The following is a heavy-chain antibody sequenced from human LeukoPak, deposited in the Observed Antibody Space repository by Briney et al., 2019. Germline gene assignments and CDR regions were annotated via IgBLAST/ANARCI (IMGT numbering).Heavy chain of an antibody. J-gene: IGHJ4*02. D-gene: IGHD3-10*01. CDR1: GYTFTSYY. CDR3: AREYYYGSGNYYNRIDY. Sequence: ASVKVSCKASGYTFTSYYMHWVRQAPGQGLEWMGWIDPNSGGTNYAQKFQGRVTMTRDTSISTAYMVLNRLRSDDTAVYYCAREYYYGSGNYYNRIDYWGQGTLVTVSS. V-gene: IGHV1-2*02. CDR2: IDPNSGGT.